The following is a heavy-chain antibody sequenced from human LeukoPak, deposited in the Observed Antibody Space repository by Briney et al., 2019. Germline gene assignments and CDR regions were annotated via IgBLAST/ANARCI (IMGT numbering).Heavy chain of an antibody. CDR1: GGSFSGYY. CDR2: INHSGST. J-gene: IGHJ4*02. Sequence: SETLSLTYAVYGGSFSGYYWSWIRQPPGKGLEWIGEINHSGSTNYNPSLKSRVTISVDTSKNQFSLKLSSVTAADTAVYYCATEDCSSTSCYPDWGQGTLVTVSS. V-gene: IGHV4-34*01. D-gene: IGHD2-2*01. CDR3: ATEDCSSTSCYPD.